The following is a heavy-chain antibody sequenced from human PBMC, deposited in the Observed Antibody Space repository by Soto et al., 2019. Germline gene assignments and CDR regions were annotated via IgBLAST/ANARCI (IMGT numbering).Heavy chain of an antibody. CDR1: GFFFSSYW. D-gene: IGHD3-10*01. J-gene: IGHJ5*02. V-gene: IGHV3-7*01. CDR2: IKQDGSEK. CDR3: ARDRGPGWFDP. Sequence: LRLSCAASGFFFSSYWMTWVRQAPGKGLEWVANIKQDGSEKYYVDSVKGRFTISRDKAKNSLYLQMNSLRAEDTAVYYCARDRGPGWFDPWGQGXLVTVSS.